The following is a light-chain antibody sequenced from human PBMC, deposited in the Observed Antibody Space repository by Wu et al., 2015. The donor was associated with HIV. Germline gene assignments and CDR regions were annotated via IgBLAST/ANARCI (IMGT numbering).Light chain of an antibody. J-gene: IGKJ4*01. CDR2: GAS. V-gene: IGKV3-15*01. CDR3: QQYNNWPLLG. Sequence: EIVMTQSPATLSVSPGERATLSCRASQTVSSNLAWYQQKPGQAPRLLIYGASTRATGIPARFSGSGSGTEFTLTIRSLQSEDFAVYYCQQYNNWPLLGFGGGTKGGDQT. CDR1: QTVSSN.